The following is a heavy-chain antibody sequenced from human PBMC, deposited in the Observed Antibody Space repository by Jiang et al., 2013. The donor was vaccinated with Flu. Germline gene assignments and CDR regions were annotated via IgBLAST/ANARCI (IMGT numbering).Heavy chain of an antibody. CDR3: AGDRWRGPGAFFDS. CDR2: IFYSGST. D-gene: IGHD5-24*01. V-gene: IGHV4-31*03. CDR1: GGSVSNDDFH. J-gene: IGHJ4*02. Sequence: SLTCTVTGGSVSNDDFHWSWLRQHPGKGLEWIGYIFYSGSTSYNPSLESRVVISVDTSKNQFSLRLKSVTAADTAVYYCAGDRWRGPGAFFDSWGQGTLVTASP.